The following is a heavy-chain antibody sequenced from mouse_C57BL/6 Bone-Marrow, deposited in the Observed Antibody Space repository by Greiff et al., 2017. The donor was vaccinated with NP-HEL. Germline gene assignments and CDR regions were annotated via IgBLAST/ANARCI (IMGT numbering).Heavy chain of an antibody. CDR1: GYTFTSYW. Sequence: QVQLKQPGAELVMPGASVKLSCKASGYTFTSYWMHWVKQRPGQGLEWIGEIDPSDSYTNYNQKFKGKSTLTVDKSSSTAYMQLSSLTSEDSAVYYCARRDGYYPQGFAYWGQGTLVTVSA. J-gene: IGHJ3*01. V-gene: IGHV1-69*01. D-gene: IGHD2-3*01. CDR2: IDPSDSYT. CDR3: ARRDGYYPQGFAY.